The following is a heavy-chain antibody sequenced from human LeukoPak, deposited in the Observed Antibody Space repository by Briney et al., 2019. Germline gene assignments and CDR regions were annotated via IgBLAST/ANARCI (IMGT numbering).Heavy chain of an antibody. CDR1: GGSFSGYY. CDR2: INHSGST. Sequence: SETLSLTCAVYGGSFSGYYWSWIRQPPGKGLEWIGEINHSGSTNYNPSLKSRVTISVDTSKNQFSLKLSSVTAADTAVYYCARWNVWGSYRYTGGYFDYWGQGTLVTVSS. V-gene: IGHV4-34*01. D-gene: IGHD3-16*02. CDR3: ARWNVWGSYRYTGGYFDY. J-gene: IGHJ4*02.